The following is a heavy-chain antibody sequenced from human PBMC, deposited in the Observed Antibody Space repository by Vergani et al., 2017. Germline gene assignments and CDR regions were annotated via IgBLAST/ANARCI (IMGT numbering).Heavy chain of an antibody. CDR2: IYYSGST. V-gene: IGHV4-61*10. CDR3: ARDIMATGYCSGGSCQGCWFDP. D-gene: IGHD2-15*01. CDR1: GGSVSSGSYY. Sequence: QVQLQESGPGLVKPSETLSLTCTVSGGSVSSGSYYWSWIRQPAGKGLEWIGYIYYSGSTNYNPSLKSRVTISVDTSKNQFSLKLSSVTAADTAVYYCARDIMATGYCSGGSCQGCWFDPWGQGTLVTVSS. J-gene: IGHJ5*02.